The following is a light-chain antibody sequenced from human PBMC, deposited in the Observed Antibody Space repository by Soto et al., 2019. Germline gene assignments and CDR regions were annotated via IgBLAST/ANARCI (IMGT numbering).Light chain of an antibody. Sequence: QSALTQPASVSASPGQSITIPCTGTSSDLGSYNLVSWFQQYPGKAPKLIIYEVTKRPSGISNRFSGSKTGNTASLTISGLQAEEDADYYCSSYGGSTVLVDFGAGTKLTVL. CDR2: EVT. CDR3: SSYGGSTVLVD. J-gene: IGLJ2*01. V-gene: IGLV2-23*02. CDR1: SSDLGSYNL.